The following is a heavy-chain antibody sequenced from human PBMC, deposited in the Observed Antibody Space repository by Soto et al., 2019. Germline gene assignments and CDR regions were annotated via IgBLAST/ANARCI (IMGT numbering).Heavy chain of an antibody. CDR1: GFTFSSYG. D-gene: IGHD3-16*01. Sequence: QVQLVESGGGVVQPGRSLRLSCAASGFTFSSYGMHWVRQAPGKGLEWVAVIWYDGSNKYYADSVKGRFTISRDNSKNTLYLQMNSPRAEDTAVYYCARDRYVKTDDGAMGYWGQGTLVTVSS. CDR2: IWYDGSNK. J-gene: IGHJ4*02. CDR3: ARDRYVKTDDGAMGY. V-gene: IGHV3-33*01.